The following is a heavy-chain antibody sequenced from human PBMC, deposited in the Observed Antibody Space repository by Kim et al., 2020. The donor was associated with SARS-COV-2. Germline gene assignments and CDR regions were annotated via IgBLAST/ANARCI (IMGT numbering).Heavy chain of an antibody. D-gene: IGHD6-19*01. CDR2: ISYDGSNK. V-gene: IGHV3-30*18. CDR1: GFTFSSYG. Sequence: GGSLRLSCAASGFTFSSYGMHWVHQAPGKGLEWVAGISYDGSNKYYADSVTGLFTISRDNSKNTLYRQMNSMRAEDTAVYYCAKDCGCMGGDFDYGGQGTLVTVSS. J-gene: IGHJ4*02. CDR3: AKDCGCMGGDFDY.